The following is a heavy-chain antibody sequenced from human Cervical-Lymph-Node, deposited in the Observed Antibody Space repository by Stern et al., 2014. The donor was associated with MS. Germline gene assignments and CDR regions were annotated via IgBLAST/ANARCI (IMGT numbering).Heavy chain of an antibody. V-gene: IGHV1-69*09. D-gene: IGHD4-17*01. J-gene: IGHJ5*02. CDR1: GGTFRGYG. Sequence: QMQLVQSGAEVKKPGSSVNVSCKASGGTFRGYGITWVRQAPGQGLEWMGRLIPLVGVARYAPRFQGRVTMTADKSMTTGYMELSSLTSDDTAVYYCARGDYGDYNWFDPWGLGTLVTVSS. CDR2: LIPLVGVA. CDR3: ARGDYGDYNWFDP.